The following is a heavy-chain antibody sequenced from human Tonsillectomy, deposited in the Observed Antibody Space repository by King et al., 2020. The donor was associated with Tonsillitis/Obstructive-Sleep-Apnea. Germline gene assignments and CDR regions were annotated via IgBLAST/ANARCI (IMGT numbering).Heavy chain of an antibody. J-gene: IGHJ6*02. V-gene: IGHV5-10-1*03. CDR1: GYSFTSYW. CDR2: IDPSDSYT. CDR3: AVTTVVTPPYYYYYGMDV. D-gene: IGHD4-23*01. Sequence: VQLVESGAEVKKPGESLRISCKGSGYSFTSYWISWVRQMHGKGLEWMGRIDPSDSYTNYSPSFQGHVTISADKSISTAYLQWSSLKASDTAMYYCAVTTVVTPPYYYYYGMDVWGQGTTVTVSS.